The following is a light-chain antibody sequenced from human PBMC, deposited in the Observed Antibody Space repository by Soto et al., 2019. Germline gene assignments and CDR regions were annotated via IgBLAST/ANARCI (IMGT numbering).Light chain of an antibody. CDR2: WAS. V-gene: IGKV4-1*01. Sequence: DIVMTQTPASLAVSLCERATIDFKSSEGFVYSSNNKNYLAWYQQKPGQPPKLLIYWASTRESGVPDRFSGSGSGTDFTLTISSLQAEDVAVYYCQQYYSTPITFGQGTRLEI. CDR1: EGFVYSSNNKNY. CDR3: QQYYSTPIT. J-gene: IGKJ5*01.